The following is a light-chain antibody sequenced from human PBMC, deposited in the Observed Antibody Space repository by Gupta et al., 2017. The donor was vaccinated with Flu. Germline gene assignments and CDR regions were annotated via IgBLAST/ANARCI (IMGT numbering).Light chain of an antibody. CDR3: QQHSNWPPLT. CDR1: QSVSSY. J-gene: IGKJ4*01. CDR2: DAS. Sequence: ELVLTQSPATLSLSPGERATLSCRASQSVSSYLAWYQQKPGQAPRLLIYDASNRATGIPARCSGSGSGTDFTLTISSLEPEDFAVYYCQQHSNWPPLTFGGGTKVEIK. V-gene: IGKV3-11*01.